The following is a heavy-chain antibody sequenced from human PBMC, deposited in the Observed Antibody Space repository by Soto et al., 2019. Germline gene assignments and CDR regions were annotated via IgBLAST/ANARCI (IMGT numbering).Heavy chain of an antibody. Sequence: SETLSLTCAVSVGSISSGGYSWSWIRQPPGKGLEWIGYIYHSGSTYYNPSLKSRVTISVDRSKNQFSLKLSSVTAADTAVYYCAAGGGLPRYYWGQGTLVTVSS. CDR1: VGSISSGGYS. V-gene: IGHV4-30-2*01. J-gene: IGHJ4*02. D-gene: IGHD5-12*01. CDR2: IYHSGST. CDR3: AAGGGLPRYY.